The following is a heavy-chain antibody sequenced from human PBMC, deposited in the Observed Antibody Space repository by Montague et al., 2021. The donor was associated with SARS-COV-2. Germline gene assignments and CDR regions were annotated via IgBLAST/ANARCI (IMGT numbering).Heavy chain of an antibody. V-gene: IGHV4-34*01. D-gene: IGHD2-8*02. CDR2: INHRRST. Sequence: SETLSLTCGVAGGSFNFYYWSWIRQPPGKGLELIGEINHRRSTNNNPSLKTRVTISIDTSKNQFSLKLSSVTAADTAVYYSARGQVVYAMYGYFDYWGQGTLVTVSS. J-gene: IGHJ4*02. CDR3: ARGQVVYAMYGYFDY. CDR1: GGSFNFYY.